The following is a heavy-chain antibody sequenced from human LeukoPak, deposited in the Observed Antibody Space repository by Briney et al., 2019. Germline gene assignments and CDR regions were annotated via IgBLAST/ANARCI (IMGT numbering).Heavy chain of an antibody. CDR1: GYTFTSYY. V-gene: IGHV3-30*18. CDR2: ISYDGSNK. CDR3: AKAKKRRIQLWLSHFDY. Sequence: SCKASGYTFTSYYMHWVRQAPGKGLEWVAVISYDGSNKYYADSVKGRFTISRDNSKNTLYLQMNSLRAEDTAVYYCAKAKKRRIQLWLSHFDYWGQGTLVTVSS. J-gene: IGHJ4*02. D-gene: IGHD5-18*01.